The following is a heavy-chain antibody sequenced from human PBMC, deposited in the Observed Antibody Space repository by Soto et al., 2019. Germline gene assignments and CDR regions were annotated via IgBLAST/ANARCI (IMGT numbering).Heavy chain of an antibody. Sequence: PGGSLGLCCAASGFTFSSYAMCWVRQAPGKGLEWVSSISVSGDRTFYADSVKGRFTISRDNSRNTLHLQMNSLRAEDTAVYYCANDGDSITRNKTLAYRGQGTLVTVSS. CDR2: ISVSGDRT. D-gene: IGHD2-2*01. CDR3: ANDGDSITRNKTLAY. CDR1: GFTFSSYA. V-gene: IGHV3-23*01. J-gene: IGHJ1*01.